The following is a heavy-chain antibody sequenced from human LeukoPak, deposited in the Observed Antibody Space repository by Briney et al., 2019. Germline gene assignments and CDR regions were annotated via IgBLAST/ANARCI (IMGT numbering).Heavy chain of an antibody. J-gene: IGHJ4*02. CDR1: GFAFSSYR. V-gene: IGHV3-21*01. CDR3: AGIYYGSGSFDY. D-gene: IGHD3-10*01. CDR2: ISSSSSYI. Sequence: GGSLRLSCAASGFAFSSYRMNWVRQAPGEGLEWVSSISSSSSYIYYADSVKGRFTISRDNAKNSLYLQMNSLRAEDTAVYYCAGIYYGSGSFDYWGQGTLLTVSS.